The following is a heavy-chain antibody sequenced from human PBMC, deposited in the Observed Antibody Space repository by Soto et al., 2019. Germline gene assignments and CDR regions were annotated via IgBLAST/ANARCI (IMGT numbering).Heavy chain of an antibody. CDR1: GFTFDDYA. Sequence: EVQLVESGGDMVQPGRSLRLSCVASGFTFDDYAMWWVRQAPGKGLEWVSGISWNGNDIAYADYVKGRFTISRDDAKNSLYLQMKSLRAEDRALYFCAKDMDRYDLWTGSSFDSWGQGALVTVSS. CDR3: AKDMDRYDLWTGSSFDS. CDR2: ISWNGNDI. V-gene: IGHV3-9*01. J-gene: IGHJ4*02. D-gene: IGHD3-3*01.